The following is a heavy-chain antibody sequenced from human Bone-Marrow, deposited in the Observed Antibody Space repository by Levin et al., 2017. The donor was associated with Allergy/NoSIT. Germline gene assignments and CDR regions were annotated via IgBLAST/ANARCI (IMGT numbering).Heavy chain of an antibody. Sequence: GESLKISCAASGFTFSNHGMHWVRQAPGKGLEWVAVISYDGSNANYEDSVKARFIISRDNSKNTLYLQMNSLRAEDTAVYYCAKDGWGWLRSTFFDYWGQGALVSVSS. CDR2: ISYDGSNA. J-gene: IGHJ4*02. V-gene: IGHV3-30*18. D-gene: IGHD2-15*01. CDR3: AKDGWGWLRSTFFDY. CDR1: GFTFSNHG.